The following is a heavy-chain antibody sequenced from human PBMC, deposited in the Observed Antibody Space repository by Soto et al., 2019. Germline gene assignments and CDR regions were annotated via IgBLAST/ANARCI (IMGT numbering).Heavy chain of an antibody. D-gene: IGHD1-1*01. Sequence: QVQLVQSRAEVKKPGSSVKVSCKASGGTFSSYAISWVRQAPGQGLEWMGGIIPIFGTANYAQKFQGRVTITADESTSTAYMELSSLRSEDTAVYYCARDSPGLIGLERRSHYYYYGMDVWGQGTTVTVSS. CDR2: IIPIFGTA. CDR1: GGTFSSYA. CDR3: ARDSPGLIGLERRSHYYYYGMDV. V-gene: IGHV1-69*01. J-gene: IGHJ6*02.